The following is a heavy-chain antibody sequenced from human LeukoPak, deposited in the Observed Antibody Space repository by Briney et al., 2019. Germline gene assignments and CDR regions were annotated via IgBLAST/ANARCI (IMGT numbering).Heavy chain of an antibody. CDR2: IYYSGST. CDR3: ARDFPTNYYGSGSYGI. J-gene: IGHJ4*02. CDR1: GGSISSGGYY. D-gene: IGHD3-10*01. V-gene: IGHV4-31*03. Sequence: PSETLSLTCTVSGGSISSGGYYWSWTRQHPGKGLEWIGYIYYSGSTYYNPSLKSRVTISVDTSKNQFSLKLSSVTAADTAVYYCARDFPTNYYGSGSYGIWGQGTLVTVSS.